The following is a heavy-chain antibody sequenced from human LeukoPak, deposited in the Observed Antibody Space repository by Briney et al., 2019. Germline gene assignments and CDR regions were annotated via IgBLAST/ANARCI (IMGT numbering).Heavy chain of an antibody. CDR3: ARSTGSTMFIDY. Sequence: SQTLSLTCTVSGGSISPYYWSWIRQPPGKGLEWLGYIYYSGNTEYKPSLKSRVAMSVDTSKNQFSLRLSSVTAADTAVYYCARSTGSTMFIDYWGQGTLVTVSS. CDR2: IYYSGNT. CDR1: GGSISPYY. V-gene: IGHV4-59*01. D-gene: IGHD3-10*02. J-gene: IGHJ4*02.